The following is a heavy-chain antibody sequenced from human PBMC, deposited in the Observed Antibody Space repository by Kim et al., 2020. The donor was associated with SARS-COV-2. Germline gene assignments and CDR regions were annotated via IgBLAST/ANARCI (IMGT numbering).Heavy chain of an antibody. CDR3: AKDIFPHYYGSGSYEYYYYDMGL. V-gene: IGHV3-9*01. D-gene: IGHD3-10*01. CDR2: ISWNSGSI. Sequence: GGSLRLSCAASGFTFDDYAMHWVRQAPGKGLEWVSGISWNSGSIGDADSVKGRFTISRDNAKNSLYLQMNSLRAEDTALYYCAKDIFPHYYGSGSYEYYYYDMGLWRQGPTLPVSS. J-gene: IGHJ6*02. CDR1: GFTFDDYA.